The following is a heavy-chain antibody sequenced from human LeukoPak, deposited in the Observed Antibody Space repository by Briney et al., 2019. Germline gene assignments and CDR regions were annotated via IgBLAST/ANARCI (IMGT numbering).Heavy chain of an antibody. CDR3: ARGLYGMDV. J-gene: IGHJ6*02. D-gene: IGHD2-21*01. CDR2: IYSGGYT. V-gene: IGHV3-66*01. Sequence: GGSLRLSCAASGFTVSSNYMSWVRQAPGKGLEWVSVIYSGGYTDYADSVKGRFTISRDNSKNTVYLQMNSLRAGGTAVYYCARGLYGMDVWGQGTTVTVSS. CDR1: GFTVSSNY.